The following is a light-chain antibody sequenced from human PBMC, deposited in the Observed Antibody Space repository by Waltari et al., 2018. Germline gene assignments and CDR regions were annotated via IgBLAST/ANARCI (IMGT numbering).Light chain of an antibody. CDR2: RND. V-gene: IGLV1-44*01. CDR3: AAWDDSLNGRWV. J-gene: IGLJ2*01. Sequence: QSVLTQPPSESGTPGQRVTISCSGSSSNIGNNAVNWYQQVPGTTPKLLIYRNDQRPSGVPDRISGSKSGTSASLAISGLQSEDEAHYYCAAWDDSLNGRWVFGGGTKLTVL. CDR1: SSNIGNNA.